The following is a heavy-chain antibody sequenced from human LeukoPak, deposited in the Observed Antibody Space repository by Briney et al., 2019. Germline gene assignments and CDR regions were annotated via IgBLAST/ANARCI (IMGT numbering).Heavy chain of an antibody. CDR2: ISSSSSYI. CDR3: ARDGITMVRGVTSHFDY. CDR1: GFTFSSYS. Sequence: GGSLRLSCAASGFTFSSYSMNWVRQAPGKGLEWVSSISSSSSYIYYADSVKGRFTISRDNAKNSLYLQMNSLRAEDTAVYYCARDGITMVRGVTSHFDYWGQGTLVTVS. V-gene: IGHV3-21*01. D-gene: IGHD3-10*01. J-gene: IGHJ4*02.